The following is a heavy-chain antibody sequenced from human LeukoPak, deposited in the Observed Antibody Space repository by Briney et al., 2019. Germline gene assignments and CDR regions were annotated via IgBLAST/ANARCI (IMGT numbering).Heavy chain of an antibody. CDR3: SRSRRVYCGGGCYSFDY. J-gene: IGHJ4*02. CDR1: GFTFGDYG. Sequence: GGSLRLSCKASGFTFGDYGMSWFRQAPGKGLEWVGFIRSKGYGGTTEYAASVKGRFTISRDDSKSIAYLQMNSLKTEDTAVYYCSRSRRVYCGGGCYSFDYWGQGTLVTVSS. V-gene: IGHV3-49*03. CDR2: IRSKGYGGTT. D-gene: IGHD2-21*02.